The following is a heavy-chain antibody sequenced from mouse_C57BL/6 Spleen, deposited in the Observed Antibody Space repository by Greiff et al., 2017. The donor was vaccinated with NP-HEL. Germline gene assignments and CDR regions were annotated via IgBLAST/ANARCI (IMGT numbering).Heavy chain of an antibody. CDR1: GYTFTSYW. Sequence: QVQLQQSGAELVKPGASVKMSCKASGYTFTSYWITWVKQRPGQGLEWIGDIYPGSGSTNYNEKFKSKATLTVDTSSSTAYMQLSSLTSEDSAVYYCAREKAIYDGYLGGYWGQGTTLTVSS. V-gene: IGHV1-55*01. CDR2: IYPGSGST. D-gene: IGHD2-3*01. CDR3: AREKAIYDGYLGGY. J-gene: IGHJ2*01.